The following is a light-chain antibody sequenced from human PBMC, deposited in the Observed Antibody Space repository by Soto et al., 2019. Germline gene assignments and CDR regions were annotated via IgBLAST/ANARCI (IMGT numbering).Light chain of an antibody. CDR2: SAS. V-gene: IGKV1-27*01. J-gene: IGKJ1*01. CDR3: QKYDSAPT. Sequence: GDRVTITCRPSRGIGNALAWYQQKPGTVPKLLIHSASTLQSGVPSRFSGSGSGTDFTLTISSLQPEDVASYYCQKYDSAPTFGPGTMVDIK. CDR1: RGIGNA.